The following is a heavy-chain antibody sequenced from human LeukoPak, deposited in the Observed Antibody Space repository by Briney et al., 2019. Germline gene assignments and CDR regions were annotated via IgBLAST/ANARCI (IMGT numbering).Heavy chain of an antibody. CDR3: ARANYDFWSGYFARYNWFDP. Sequence: SGTLSLTCAVSGGSISSGGYYWSWIRQHPGKGLEWIGYIYYSGSTYYNPSLKSRVTISVDTSKNQFSLKLSSVTAADTAVYYCARANYDFWSGYFARYNWFDPWGQGTLVTVSS. CDR1: GGSISSGGYY. D-gene: IGHD3-3*01. CDR2: IYYSGST. V-gene: IGHV4-31*11. J-gene: IGHJ5*02.